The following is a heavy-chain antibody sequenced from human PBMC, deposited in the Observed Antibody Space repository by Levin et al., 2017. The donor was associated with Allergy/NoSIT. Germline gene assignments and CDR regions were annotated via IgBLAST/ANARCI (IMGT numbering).Heavy chain of an antibody. CDR2: IKQDGGEE. V-gene: IGHV3-7*04. J-gene: IGHJ4*02. D-gene: IGHD3-10*01. CDR3: ARARRTYGYYFDY. CDR1: GFTFSDYW. Sequence: GESLKISCAASGFTFSDYWMTWVRQAPGKGLECVAKIKQDGGEEYYVDSVKGRFTISRDNSKSSLYLQMNSLRAEDTAVYYCARARRTYGYYFDYWGQGILVTVSS.